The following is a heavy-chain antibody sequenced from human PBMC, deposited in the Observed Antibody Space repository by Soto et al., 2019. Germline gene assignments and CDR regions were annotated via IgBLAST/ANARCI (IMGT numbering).Heavy chain of an antibody. CDR1: GDTFSSYA. D-gene: IGHD3-22*01. CDR3: ARERSRYDRSGYYRPDY. CDR2: IIPILGTP. V-gene: IGHV1-69*10. Sequence: SVKVSCKASGDTFSSYAISWVRQAPGQGLEWMGGIIPILGTPNYAQKFQGRVTITADKSTSTAYMELSSLRSEDTAVYYCARERSRYDRSGYYRPDYWGQGTLVTAPQ. J-gene: IGHJ4*02.